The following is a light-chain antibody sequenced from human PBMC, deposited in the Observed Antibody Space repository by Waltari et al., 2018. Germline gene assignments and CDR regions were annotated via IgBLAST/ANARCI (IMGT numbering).Light chain of an antibody. CDR1: RSNIGGNT. V-gene: IGLV1-44*01. J-gene: IGLJ2*01. CDR3: AAWDDSLNGYVV. CDR2: TTN. Sequence: QSVLTQPPSASGPPGQRVTISCSGSRSNIGGNTVTWYQHLPVTAPKLIPYTTNLRPSGVPDRFSGSKSGTSASLAISGLQSEDEADYYCAAWDDSLNGYVVFGGGTKLTVL.